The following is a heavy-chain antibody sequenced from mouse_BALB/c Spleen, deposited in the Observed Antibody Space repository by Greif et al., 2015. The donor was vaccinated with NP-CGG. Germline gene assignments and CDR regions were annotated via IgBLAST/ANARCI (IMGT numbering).Heavy chain of an antibody. D-gene: IGHD3-3*01. CDR1: GYTFTDYA. J-gene: IGHJ2*01. V-gene: IGHV1S137*01. CDR3: ASGDVSYFDY. Sequence: VQLQQSGAELVRPGVSVKISCKGSGYTFTDYAMHWVKQSHAKSLEWIGVISTYYGDASYNQKFKGKATMTVDKSSSTAYMELARLTSEDSAIYYCASGDVSYFDYWGQGTTLTVSS. CDR2: ISTYYGDA.